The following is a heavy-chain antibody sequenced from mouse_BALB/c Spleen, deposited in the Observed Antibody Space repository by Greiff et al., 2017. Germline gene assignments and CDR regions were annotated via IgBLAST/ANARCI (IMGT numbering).Heavy chain of an antibody. CDR3: ARQSHYYYFFDY. CDR1: GFTFSSYT. V-gene: IGHV5-12-2*01. D-gene: IGHD1-1*01. Sequence: EVKLQESGGGLVQPGGSLKLSCAASGFTFSSYTMSWVRQTPEKRLEWVAYISNGGGSTYYPDTVKGRFTISRDNAKNTLYLQMSSLKSEDTAMYYCARQSHYYYFFDYWGKAPLSQSPQ. CDR2: ISNGGGST. J-gene: IGHJ2*01.